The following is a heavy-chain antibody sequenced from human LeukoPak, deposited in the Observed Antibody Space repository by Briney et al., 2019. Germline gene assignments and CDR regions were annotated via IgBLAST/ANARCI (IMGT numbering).Heavy chain of an antibody. J-gene: IGHJ4*02. V-gene: IGHV3-48*02. CDR3: ARHDYGGDSGDC. CDR2: IGTSSGTI. CDR1: GFTFSTYS. D-gene: IGHD4-23*01. Sequence: PGGSLRLACAASGFTFSTYSMNWVRQAPGKGLEWVSYIGTSSGTIYYTDSVKGRFTISRDNAKNSLYLQMNSLTDEDTAVYYCARHDYGGDSGDCWGQGTLVTVS.